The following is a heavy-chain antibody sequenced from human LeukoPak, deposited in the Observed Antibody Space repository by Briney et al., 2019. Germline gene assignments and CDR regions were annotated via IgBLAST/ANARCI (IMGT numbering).Heavy chain of an antibody. D-gene: IGHD3-22*01. CDR2: IYYSGST. CDR1: GGSISSGGYY. CDR3: ARGGPVVPHFDY. V-gene: IGHV4-31*03. Sequence: SQTLSLTCTVSGGSISSGGYYWSWIRQHPGKGLEWIGYIYYSGSTYYNPSLKSRVTISVDTSKNQFSLKLSSVTAADTAVYYCARGGPVVPHFDYWGQGTLVTVSS. J-gene: IGHJ4*02.